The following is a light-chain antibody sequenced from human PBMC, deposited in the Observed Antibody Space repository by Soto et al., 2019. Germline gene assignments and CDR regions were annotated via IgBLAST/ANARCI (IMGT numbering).Light chain of an antibody. Sequence: DIQMTQSPSSLSASVGDRVTITCQASQDINNYLNWYQQKPGKAPKLLIYDASNLETGVPSRFSGSGSGTHFTFTISSLQPEDTATYYCQQYGSLPPYTFGQGTKWIS. J-gene: IGKJ2*01. CDR2: DAS. CDR1: QDINNY. V-gene: IGKV1-33*01. CDR3: QQYGSLPPYT.